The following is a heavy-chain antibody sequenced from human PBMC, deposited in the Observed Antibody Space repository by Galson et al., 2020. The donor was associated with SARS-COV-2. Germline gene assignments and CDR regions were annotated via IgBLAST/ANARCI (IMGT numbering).Heavy chain of an antibody. V-gene: IGHV4-38-2*02. CDR1: GYSISSGYH. Sequence: SATLSLTCSVPGYSISSGYHWGWIRQPPGKGLEWIGIIPHSGSTYCNPSLKSRVTISMDTSKNHFPLSLTSVSVADTAVYYCARVWAAAGPGGWFDPGGQGTLVTVSS. J-gene: IGHJ5*02. CDR3: ARVWAAAGPGGWFDP. CDR2: IPHSGST. D-gene: IGHD6-13*01.